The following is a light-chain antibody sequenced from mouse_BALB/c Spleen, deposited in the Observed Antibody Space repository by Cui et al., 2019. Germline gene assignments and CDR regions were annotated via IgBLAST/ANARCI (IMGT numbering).Light chain of an antibody. J-gene: IGKJ1*01. CDR2: DTS. V-gene: IGKV4-55*01. CDR1: SSVSY. CDR3: QQWSSYPPT. Sequence: QIVLTQSPAIMSASPGEKVTMTCSASSSVSYMYWYQQKPGSSPRLLIYDTSNLASGVPVRFSGSGSGISYSLTISRMEAEDAATYYCQQWSSYPPTFGGGTKLEIK.